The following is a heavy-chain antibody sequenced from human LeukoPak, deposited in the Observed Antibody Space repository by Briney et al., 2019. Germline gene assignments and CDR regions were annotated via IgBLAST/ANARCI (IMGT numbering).Heavy chain of an antibody. CDR1: GFTFSSYG. V-gene: IGHV3-30*02. CDR2: IRYDGSNK. J-gene: IGHJ4*02. CDR3: AKDKVGARGAYYFDY. D-gene: IGHD1-26*01. Sequence: GGSLRLSFAASGFTFSSYGMHWVRQAPGKGLEWVAFIRYDGSNKYYADSVKGRFTISRDNSKNTLYLQMNSLRAEDTAVYYCAKDKVGARGAYYFDYWGQGTLVTVSS.